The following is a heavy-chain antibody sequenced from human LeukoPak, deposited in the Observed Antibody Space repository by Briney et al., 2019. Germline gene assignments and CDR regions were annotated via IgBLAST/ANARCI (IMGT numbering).Heavy chain of an antibody. J-gene: IGHJ4*02. Sequence: PSETPSLTCTVSGGSISSYYWSWIRQPPGKGLEWIGYIYYSGSTNYNPSLKSRVTISVDTSKNQFSLKMSSVTAADTAVYYCARGAHYFESSGYLMPLIYWGQGTLVTVSS. CDR1: GGSISSYY. V-gene: IGHV4-59*01. CDR2: IYYSGST. D-gene: IGHD3-22*01. CDR3: ARGAHYFESSGYLMPLIY.